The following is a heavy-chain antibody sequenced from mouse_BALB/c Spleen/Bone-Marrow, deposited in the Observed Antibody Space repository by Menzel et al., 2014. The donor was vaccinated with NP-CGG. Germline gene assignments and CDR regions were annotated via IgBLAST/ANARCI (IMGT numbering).Heavy chain of an antibody. D-gene: IGHD4-1*01. Sequence: DVQLVESGPGLVKPSQSLSLTCSVTGYSITSGYYWNWIRQFPGNKLEWMGYISYDGSNNYNPSLKNRISITRDTSKNQFFLKLNSVTTEDTATYYCARGGTGRVYFDVWGAGTTVTVSS. CDR2: ISYDGSN. V-gene: IGHV3-6*02. CDR3: ARGGTGRVYFDV. J-gene: IGHJ1*01. CDR1: GYSITSGYY.